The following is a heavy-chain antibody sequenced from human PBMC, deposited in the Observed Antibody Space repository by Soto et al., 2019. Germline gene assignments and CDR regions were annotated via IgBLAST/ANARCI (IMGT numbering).Heavy chain of an antibody. Sequence: QPWGSLRLSCAASGVTFSSYAMGWFRQGPGKGLEWVAVVSIGGSTHYADSVRGRFTISRDNSKNTLSLQMNSLTAEDTAVYFCAKRRGAGGHFDYWGQGALVTVSS. CDR3: AKRRGAGGHFDY. V-gene: IGHV3-23*01. J-gene: IGHJ4*02. D-gene: IGHD2-15*01. CDR2: VSIGGST. CDR1: GVTFSSYA.